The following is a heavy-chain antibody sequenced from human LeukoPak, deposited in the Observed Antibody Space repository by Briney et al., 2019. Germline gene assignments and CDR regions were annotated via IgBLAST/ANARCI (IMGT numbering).Heavy chain of an antibody. CDR3: ARSSSGYRDY. D-gene: IGHD3-22*01. V-gene: IGHV4-61*02. J-gene: IGHJ4*02. Sequence: SETLSLTCTVSGGSMSSGRVYWSWIRQPAGKGLEWIGRICTSGSTNYNPSLKSRVAMSVDTSKNQFSLKLNSVTAADTAVYYCARSSSGYRDYWGQGTLVTVSS. CDR2: ICTSGST. CDR1: GGSMSSGRVY.